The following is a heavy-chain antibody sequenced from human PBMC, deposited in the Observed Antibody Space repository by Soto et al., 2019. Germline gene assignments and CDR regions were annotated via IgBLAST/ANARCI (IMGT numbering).Heavy chain of an antibody. Sequence: EVQLMESGGGLVQPGGSLRLSCAASGFTVSSNYMNWVRQAPGKGLEWVSVIFPGGSTYYADSVKGTFTISRDISKNTLYLQMNSLRAEDTAVYYCASYCSSTSCSWFDPWGQGTLVTVSS. CDR1: GFTVSSNY. CDR3: ASYCSSTSCSWFDP. D-gene: IGHD2-2*01. J-gene: IGHJ5*02. V-gene: IGHV3-66*01. CDR2: IFPGGST.